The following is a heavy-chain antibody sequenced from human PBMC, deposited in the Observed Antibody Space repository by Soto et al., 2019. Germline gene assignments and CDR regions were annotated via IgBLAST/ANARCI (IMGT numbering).Heavy chain of an antibody. Sequence: QVQLVQSGAEVKKPGASVKVSCKASGYTFTSYDINWVRQATGQGLEWMGWMNPNSGNTGYAQKFQGRVTMTRNTXMGTDYMELSSLRSEGAGVNYCARGPYSSASLFDYWGQGPLVTVSS. CDR3: ARGPYSSASLFDY. CDR2: MNPNSGNT. CDR1: GYTFTSYD. D-gene: IGHD6-6*01. V-gene: IGHV1-8*01. J-gene: IGHJ4*02.